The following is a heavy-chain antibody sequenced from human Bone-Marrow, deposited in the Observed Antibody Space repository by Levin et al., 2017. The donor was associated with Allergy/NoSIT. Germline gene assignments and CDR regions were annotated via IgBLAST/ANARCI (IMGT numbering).Heavy chain of an antibody. CDR3: ARGRYSSSCTGDY. Sequence: GGSLRLSCAASGFTFSSYTMNWVRQAPGKGLEWVSSISSGGDYIYYADSVKGRFTISRDNAKNSLYLQMNSLRAEDTAVYYCARGRYSSSCTGDYWGQGTLVTVSS. CDR1: GFTFSSYT. D-gene: IGHD6-13*01. V-gene: IGHV3-21*01. CDR2: ISSGGDYI. J-gene: IGHJ4*02.